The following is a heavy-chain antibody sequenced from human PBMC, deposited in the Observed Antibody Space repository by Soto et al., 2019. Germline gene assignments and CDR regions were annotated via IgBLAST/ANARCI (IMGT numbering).Heavy chain of an antibody. CDR2: IFSNDEK. Sequence: QVTLKESGPVLVNPTEALTLTCTASVFSLSNARMGVSWIRQPPGKALEWLAHIFSNDEKSYRPSLKSRLTISKDTSKGKVVLTMTNIDPVDTATYYCARLSSIWYTILLYFEHWGQGTLVTVSS. CDR3: ARLSSIWYTILLYFEH. D-gene: IGHD6-13*01. J-gene: IGHJ4*02. CDR1: VFSLSNARMG. V-gene: IGHV2-26*01.